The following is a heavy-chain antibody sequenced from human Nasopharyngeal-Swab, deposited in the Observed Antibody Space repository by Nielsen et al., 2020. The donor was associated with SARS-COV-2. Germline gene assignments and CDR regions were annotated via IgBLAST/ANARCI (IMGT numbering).Heavy chain of an antibody. CDR2: IFYSGST. CDR1: GGSISSSSYY. V-gene: IGHV4-39*07. Sequence: SETLSLTCTVSGGSISSSSYYWGWIRQPPGKGLEWIGSIFYSGSTYYNPSLKSRVTISVDKSRNQLSLTLSSVTAADTAVYYCARIGYNGYAVMDYWGQGTLVTVSS. D-gene: IGHD5-12*01. CDR3: ARIGYNGYAVMDY. J-gene: IGHJ4*02.